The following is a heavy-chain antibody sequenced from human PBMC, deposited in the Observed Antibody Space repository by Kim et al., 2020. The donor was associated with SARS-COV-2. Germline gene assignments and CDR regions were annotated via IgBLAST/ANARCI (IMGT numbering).Heavy chain of an antibody. J-gene: IGHJ4*02. V-gene: IGHV3-23*01. D-gene: IGHD2-15*01. CDR1: GFTFSSYA. CDR2: ISGSGGST. Sequence: GGSLRLSCAASGFTFSSYAMSWVRQAPGKGLEWVSAISGSGGSTYYADSVKGRFTISIDNSKNTLYLQMNSLRAEDTAVYYCAKDPVDIVVVVAATGGYLDYWGQGTLVTVSS. CDR3: AKDPVDIVVVVAATGGYLDY.